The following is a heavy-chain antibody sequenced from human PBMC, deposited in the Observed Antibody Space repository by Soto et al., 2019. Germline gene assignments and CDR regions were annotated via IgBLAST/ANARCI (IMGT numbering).Heavy chain of an antibody. CDR3: ARRV. CDR1: GFTFSHYP. Sequence: EVQVSESGGGLVQPGGSLRLSCATSGFTFSHYPMNWVRQAPGKGLEWVSGISAGGDRTYYADSVKGRFTIFRDNSKNSVSRQMNSLRVEDPAVYYCARRVWGQGTLVTVSS. V-gene: IGHV3-23*01. J-gene: IGHJ4*02. CDR2: ISAGGDRT.